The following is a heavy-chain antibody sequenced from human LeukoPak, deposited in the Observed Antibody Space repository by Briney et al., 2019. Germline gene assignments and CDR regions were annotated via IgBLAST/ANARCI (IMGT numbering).Heavy chain of an antibody. J-gene: IGHJ4*02. V-gene: IGHV3-21*01. CDR3: ARDCLGDGYNCGYYFDY. CDR1: GFTFSLYS. CDR2: ISSSSSDI. Sequence: GGSLRLSCAASGFTFSLYSMNWVRQAPGKGLEWVSSISSSSSDIYYADSVKGRFTISRDNAKNSLYLQMNSLRAEDTAVYYCARDCLGDGYNCGYYFDYWGQGTLVTVSS. D-gene: IGHD5-24*01.